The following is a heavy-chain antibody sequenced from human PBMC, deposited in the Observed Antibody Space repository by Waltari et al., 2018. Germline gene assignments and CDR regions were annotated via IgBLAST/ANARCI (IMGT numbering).Heavy chain of an antibody. D-gene: IGHD2-2*02. CDR2: IWFDGSDK. Sequence: VQLVESGGALVQPGGSLRLSFATSGFPFSNFGMHWVRQAPGKGLEWVALIWFDGSDKFYADSVRGRFTISRDNSARTLYLDMDSLRLDDTAMYYCAKDAFGNTYLDFWGQGTLVTVSS. J-gene: IGHJ4*02. CDR3: AKDAFGNTYLDF. CDR1: GFPFSNFG. V-gene: IGHV3-30*02.